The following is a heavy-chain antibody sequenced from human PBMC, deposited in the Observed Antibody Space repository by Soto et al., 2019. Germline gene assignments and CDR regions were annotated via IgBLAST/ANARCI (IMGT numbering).Heavy chain of an antibody. CDR1: GFTFSSYA. V-gene: IGHV3-23*01. CDR3: AKGRGYCSSTSCYLYFDY. CDR2: ISGSGGST. Sequence: VQLLESGGGLVQPGGSLRLSCAASGFTFSSYAMSWVRQAPGKGLEWVSAISGSGGSTYYADSVKGRFTISRDNSKNTLYLQMNSLRAEDTAVYYCAKGRGYCSSTSCYLYFDYWGQGTLVTVSS. J-gene: IGHJ4*02. D-gene: IGHD2-2*01.